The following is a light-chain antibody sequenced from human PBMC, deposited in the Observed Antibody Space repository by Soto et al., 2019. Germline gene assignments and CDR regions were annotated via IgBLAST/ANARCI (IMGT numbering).Light chain of an antibody. CDR2: GAS. Sequence: DIVLTQSPGTLSLSPGDRATLTCRASKTISTTFFGWYQQKPGQAPRLLIYGASSRATDVPDRFSGSGSGSEFTLTISRLEPEDFAVYYCQQYGSSPWTFGQGTKVEV. V-gene: IGKV3-20*01. J-gene: IGKJ1*01. CDR3: QQYGSSPWT. CDR1: KTISTTF.